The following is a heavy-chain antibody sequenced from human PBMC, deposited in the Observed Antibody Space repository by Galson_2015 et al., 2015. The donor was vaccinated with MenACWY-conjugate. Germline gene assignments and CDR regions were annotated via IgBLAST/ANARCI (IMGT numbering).Heavy chain of an antibody. CDR3: ARHPPGGRGMDV. V-gene: IGHV5-51*01. J-gene: IGHJ6*02. Sequence: QSGAEVKKPGESLTISCKGSGYSFTHFWIAWVRQMPGKGLEWVGVIVTFNSNVRYSPSFQGQVTISADESISTAYLQWSSLKASDTAMYYCARHPPGGRGMDVWGRGTTVTVSS. D-gene: IGHD1-26*01. CDR1: GYSFTHFW. CDR2: IVTFNSNV.